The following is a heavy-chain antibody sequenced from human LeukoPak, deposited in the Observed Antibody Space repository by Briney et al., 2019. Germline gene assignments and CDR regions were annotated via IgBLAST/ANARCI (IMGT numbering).Heavy chain of an antibody. CDR2: INHSGST. J-gene: IGHJ5*02. CDR1: GGSFSGYY. CDR3: ARGRHSSSWFDP. Sequence: PSETLSLTCAVYGGSFSGYYWSWIRQPPGKGLEWIGEINHSGSTNYNPSLKSRVTISVDTSKNQFSLKLSSVTAADTAVYYCARGRHSSSWFDPWGQGTLVTVSS. D-gene: IGHD6-13*01. V-gene: IGHV4-34*01.